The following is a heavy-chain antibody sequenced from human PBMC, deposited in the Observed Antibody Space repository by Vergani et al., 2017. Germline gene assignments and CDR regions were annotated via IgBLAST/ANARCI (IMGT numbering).Heavy chain of an antibody. Sequence: EVQLLESGGSLKQPGGSVRLSCAASGFTFSTYAIHWVRPAPGKGLEWGSALTGGGGSTYYADSFKGRFIISRDNYRDTLYLQMNSLRPEDTATYYCVKDAGSYENFFDSWCQGTMVTVSS. D-gene: IGHD1-26*01. V-gene: IGHV3-23*01. J-gene: IGHJ4*02. CDR2: LTGGGGST. CDR1: GFTFSTYA. CDR3: VKDAGSYENFFDS.